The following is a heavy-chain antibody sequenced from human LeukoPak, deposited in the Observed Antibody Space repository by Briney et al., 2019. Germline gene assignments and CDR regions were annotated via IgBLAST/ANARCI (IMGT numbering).Heavy chain of an antibody. CDR1: GFTFTGYF. V-gene: IGHV1-2*02. J-gene: IGHJ5*02. CDR3: AKGWVVNYYGSSRNYFDP. CDR2: INPNSGGA. D-gene: IGHD3-10*01. Sequence: ASVKVSCKTSGFTFTGYFLHWVRQAPGQGLEWMGRINPNSGGANYAQNFQGRVSMTRDTSKNTAYMELNGLAFDDTALYFCAKGWVVNYYGSSRNYFDPWGQGTLVTVSS.